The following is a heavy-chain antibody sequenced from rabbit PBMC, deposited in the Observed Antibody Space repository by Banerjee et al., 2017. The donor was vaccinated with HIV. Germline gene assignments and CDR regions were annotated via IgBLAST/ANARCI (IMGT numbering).Heavy chain of an antibody. CDR2: ISSYGSA. Sequence: QEQLEESGGGLVTPGGTLTLTCTVSGFSLSSYGVSWVRQAAGKGLEWIGYISSYGSAYYASWVNGRFTISKTSSTVDLKMTSLTASDTATYFCAREDSYDDYGDFDVLSGYYFNLWGPGTLVTVS. J-gene: IGHJ4*01. D-gene: IGHD2-1*01. CDR3: AREDSYDDYGDFDVLSGYYFNL. CDR1: GFSLSSYG. V-gene: IGHV1S36*01.